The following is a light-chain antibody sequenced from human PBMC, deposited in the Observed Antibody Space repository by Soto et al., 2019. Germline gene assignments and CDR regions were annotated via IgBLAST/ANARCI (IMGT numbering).Light chain of an antibody. V-gene: IGKV2-28*01. CDR3: MQALQTPYT. CDR1: QSLLHSNGYNY. Sequence: DIVMTQSPLSLPVTPGEPASISCRSSQSLLHSNGYNYWDWYLQKPGQSPQLLIYLGSNRASGVPDRFSGSGSGTDFTLKISRVAAEYVGVYYCMQALQTPYTFGQGTKLEIK. CDR2: LGS. J-gene: IGKJ2*01.